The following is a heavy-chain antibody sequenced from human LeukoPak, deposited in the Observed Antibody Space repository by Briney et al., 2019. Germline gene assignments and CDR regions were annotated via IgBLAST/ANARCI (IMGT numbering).Heavy chain of an antibody. CDR3: ARGVSYGDYVDY. CDR1: GGSISSGDYY. Sequence: SETLSLTCTVSGGSISSGDYYWSWIRQPPGKGLEWIGYIYYSGSTYYNPSLKSRVTISVDTSKNQFSLKLSSVTAADTAVYYCARGVSYGDYVDYWGQGTLVTVSS. V-gene: IGHV4-30-4*01. CDR2: IYYSGST. J-gene: IGHJ4*02. D-gene: IGHD4-17*01.